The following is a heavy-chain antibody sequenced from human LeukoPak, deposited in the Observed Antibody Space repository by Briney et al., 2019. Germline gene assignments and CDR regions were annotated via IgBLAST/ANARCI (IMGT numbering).Heavy chain of an antibody. V-gene: IGHV3-33*03. CDR1: KFTFSHYV. CDR3: AKDAERGFDYSNSLQK. CDR2: VFNDGSNQ. J-gene: IGHJ4*02. D-gene: IGHD4-11*01. Sequence: PGGSLRLSRAASKFTFSHYVMHWVRQAPGKGLEWVAVVFNDGSNQYYADSVKGRFTVSRDNSQNMLYLQMNSLRPEDTAVYYCAKDAERGFDYSNSLQKWGQGTLVTVPS.